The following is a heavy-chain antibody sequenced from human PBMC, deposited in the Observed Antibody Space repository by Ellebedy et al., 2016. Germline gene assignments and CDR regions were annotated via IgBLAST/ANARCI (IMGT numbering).Heavy chain of an antibody. CDR3: ASLTIPGGSDF. J-gene: IGHJ4*02. D-gene: IGHD3-16*01. CDR1: GGSLINGGAY. CDR2: VYHSGST. Sequence: SETLSLXXTVSGGSLINGGAYWTWIRQPPGRGLEWIGYVYHSGSTKLNPSLKSRVTMSVDTSKNHFSLKLNSVNAADTAVYYCASLTIPGGSDFWGQGALVTVSS. V-gene: IGHV4-61*03.